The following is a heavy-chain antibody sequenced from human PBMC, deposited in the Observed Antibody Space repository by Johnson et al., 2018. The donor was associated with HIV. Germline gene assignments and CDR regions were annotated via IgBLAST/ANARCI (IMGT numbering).Heavy chain of an antibody. CDR3: ARDGRDLVTRGGFDI. CDR1: RITVGSNY. V-gene: IGHV3-66*02. J-gene: IGHJ3*02. Sequence: EVQLVESGGGLVQSGGSLRLSCEASRITVGSNYMSWVRRAPGKGLEWVSVIFSAGDTYYADSVKGRFTISRDNSKNMLYLQMNSLRPDDTAVYYCARDGRDLVTRGGFDIWGPGTVVTVSS. D-gene: IGHD5-18*01. CDR2: IFSAGDT.